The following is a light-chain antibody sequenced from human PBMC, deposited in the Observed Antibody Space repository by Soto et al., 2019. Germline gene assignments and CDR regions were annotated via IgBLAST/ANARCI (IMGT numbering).Light chain of an antibody. CDR2: WAS. J-gene: IGKJ1*01. Sequence: DIVMTQSPDSLAVSLGERATINCKSSQSVLYSSNNKNYLAWYQQKPGQPPKLLIYWASTRESGVPDRLSGSGSGTDVTLPISSLQAEDVAIYYCQQYYSTPWTFGQGTKVEIK. V-gene: IGKV4-1*01. CDR1: QSVLYSSNNKNY. CDR3: QQYYSTPWT.